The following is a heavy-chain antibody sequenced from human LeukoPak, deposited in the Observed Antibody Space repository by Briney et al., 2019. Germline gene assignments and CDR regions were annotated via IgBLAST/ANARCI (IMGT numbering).Heavy chain of an antibody. Sequence: SETLSLTCTVSGGSIGRGRYFWGWIRQPPGKGLKWIGTIYYTASSTYYNPSLQSRVTISVDTSKNQFSLNLTSVTAADTAVYYCARPNLEDATMPLLDWGQGILVIVSS. D-gene: IGHD1-1*01. CDR2: IYYTASST. CDR1: GGSIGRGRYF. V-gene: IGHV4-39*07. J-gene: IGHJ4*02. CDR3: ARPNLEDATMPLLD.